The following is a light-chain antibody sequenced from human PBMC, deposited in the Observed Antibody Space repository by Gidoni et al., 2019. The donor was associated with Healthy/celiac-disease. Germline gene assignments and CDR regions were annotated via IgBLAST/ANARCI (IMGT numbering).Light chain of an antibody. V-gene: IGKV4-1*01. CDR1: QSVLYSSNNKNY. J-gene: IGKJ1*01. CDR3: QQYYSTPWT. Sequence: DIVMTQSPDSQAVSLGEGATINCKSSQSVLYSSNNKNYLAWYQQKPGQPPRLLIYWASTRESGVPDRFSGSGSGTDFTLTISSLQAEDVAVYYCQQYYSTPWTFGQGTKVEIK. CDR2: WAS.